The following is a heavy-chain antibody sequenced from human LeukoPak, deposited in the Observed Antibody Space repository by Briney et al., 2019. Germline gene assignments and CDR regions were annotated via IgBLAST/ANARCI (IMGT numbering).Heavy chain of an antibody. D-gene: IGHD6-19*01. V-gene: IGHV4-4*02. J-gene: IGHJ6*02. CDR2: IYHSGST. CDR3: ASLYSSGWYERLYYYYGMDV. CDR1: GGSISSSNW. Sequence: PSETLSLTCAVSGGSISSSNWWSWVRQPPGKGLEWIGEIYHSGSTNYNPSLKSRVTISVDKSKNQFSLKLSSVTAADTAVYYCASLYSSGWYERLYYYYGMDVWGQGTTVTVSS.